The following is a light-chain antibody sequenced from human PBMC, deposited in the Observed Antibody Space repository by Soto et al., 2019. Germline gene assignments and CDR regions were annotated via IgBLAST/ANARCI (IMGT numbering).Light chain of an antibody. CDR3: QQRSDWPPIT. J-gene: IGKJ5*01. CDR2: GAS. CDR1: QSVNTN. V-gene: IGKV3-15*01. Sequence: EIVMTHSPATLSVSPWQRVTLSCRASQSVNTNLAWYQHKPGQAPRLLIYGASTRATGTPARFSGTGSGTDFTLTISSLEPEDFAVYYCQQRSDWPPITFGQGTRLEIK.